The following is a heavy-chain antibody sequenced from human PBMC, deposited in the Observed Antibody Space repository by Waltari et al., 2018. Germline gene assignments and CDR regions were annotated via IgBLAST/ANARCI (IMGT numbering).Heavy chain of an antibody. CDR1: GGSISSASYY. Sequence: HLQLQESGPGLVKPSETLSLTCTVPGGSISSASYYWAWIRPPPGKGLAWIATVYYDGYTYYNSSLKSRVTISLDTSKNQFSLKVTSVTAADTAVYYCARGAGHYKPFDSWGQGTLVTVSS. CDR3: ARGAGHYKPFDS. J-gene: IGHJ4*02. D-gene: IGHD4-4*01. V-gene: IGHV4-39*07. CDR2: VYYDGYT.